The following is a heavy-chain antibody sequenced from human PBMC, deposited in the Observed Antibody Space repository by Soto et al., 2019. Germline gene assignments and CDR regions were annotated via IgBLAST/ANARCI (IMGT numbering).Heavy chain of an antibody. J-gene: IGHJ6*02. CDR2: ISYDGSNK. V-gene: IGHV3-30*18. CDR3: AKGPATVLVPAAMNYYYGMDV. Sequence: QVQLVESGGGVVQPGRSLRLSCAASGFTFSSYGMHWVRQAPGKGLEWVAVISYDGSNKYYADSVKGRFTISRDNSKNTMYLQMNSLRAEDTAVYYRAKGPATVLVPAAMNYYYGMDVWGQGTTVTVS. CDR1: GFTFSSYG. D-gene: IGHD2-2*01.